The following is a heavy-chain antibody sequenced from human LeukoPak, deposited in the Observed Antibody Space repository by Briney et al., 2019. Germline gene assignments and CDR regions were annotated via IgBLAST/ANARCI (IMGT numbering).Heavy chain of an antibody. J-gene: IGHJ5*02. CDR3: ATDLRVARYNWFDP. D-gene: IGHD6-6*01. CDR1: GYTLTELS. Sequence: ASVKVSCKVSGYTLTELSMHWVRQAPGKGLEWMGGFDPEDGETIYAQKFQGRVTTTEDTSTDTAYMELSSLRSEDTAVYYCATDLRVARYNWFDPWGPGTLVTVSS. V-gene: IGHV1-24*01. CDR2: FDPEDGET.